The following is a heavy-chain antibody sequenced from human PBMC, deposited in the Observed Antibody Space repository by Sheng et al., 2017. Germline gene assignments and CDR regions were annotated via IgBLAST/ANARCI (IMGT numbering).Heavy chain of an antibody. J-gene: IGHJ5*02. CDR1: GGTFSNHA. Sequence: QVQLVQSGAEVKKPGSSVKVSCKSSGGTFSNHAFSWVRQAPGQGLEWMGGTIPIFRATNYAQKFKGRLTITADEFTDTAYMELSGLTSEDTAIYYCAKWAFGDDWYHHWFDPWGQGNLVTVSS. CDR3: AKWAFGDDWYHHWFDP. CDR2: TIPIFRAT. V-gene: IGHV1-69*12. D-gene: IGHD2-21*02.